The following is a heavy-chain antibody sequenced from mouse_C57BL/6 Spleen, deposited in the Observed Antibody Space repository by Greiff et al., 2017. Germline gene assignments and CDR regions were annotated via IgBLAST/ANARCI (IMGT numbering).Heavy chain of an antibody. V-gene: IGHV1-39*01. CDR1: GYSFTDYN. CDR2: IKPNYGTT. CDR3: ARFARSSWYFDV. D-gene: IGHD1-1*01. Sequence: VQLKESGPELVKPGASVKISCKASGYSFTDYNMNWVKQSNGKSLEWIGVIKPNYGTTSYNQKFKGKATLTVDQSSSTAYMQLNSLTSEDSAVYYCARFARSSWYFDVWGTGTTVTVSS. J-gene: IGHJ1*03.